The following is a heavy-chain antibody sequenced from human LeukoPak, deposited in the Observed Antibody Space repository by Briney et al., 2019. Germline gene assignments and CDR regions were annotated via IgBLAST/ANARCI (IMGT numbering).Heavy chain of an antibody. V-gene: IGHV1-69*04. CDR2: INPILGIA. J-gene: IGHJ4*02. Sequence: GASVKVSCKASGGTFSSYAISWVRQAPGQGLEWMGRINPILGIANYAQKFQGRVTITADKSTSTAYMELSSLRSEDTAVYYCARPKSSGWFFDYWGQGTLVTVSS. CDR1: GGTFSSYA. CDR3: ARPKSSGWFFDY. D-gene: IGHD6-19*01.